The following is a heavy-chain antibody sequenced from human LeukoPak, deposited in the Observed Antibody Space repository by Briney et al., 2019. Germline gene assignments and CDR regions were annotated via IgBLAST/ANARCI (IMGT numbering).Heavy chain of an antibody. D-gene: IGHD3-22*01. V-gene: IGHV1-2*06. Sequence: ASVKVSCKASGYTFTGYYMHWVRQAPGQGLEWMGRINPNSGGTNYAQKFQGRVTMTRDTSISTAYMELSRLRSDDTAVYYFARGSMTMIEVAASGPDYWGQGTLVTVSS. CDR3: ARGSMTMIEVAASGPDY. CDR1: GYTFTGYY. J-gene: IGHJ4*02. CDR2: INPNSGGT.